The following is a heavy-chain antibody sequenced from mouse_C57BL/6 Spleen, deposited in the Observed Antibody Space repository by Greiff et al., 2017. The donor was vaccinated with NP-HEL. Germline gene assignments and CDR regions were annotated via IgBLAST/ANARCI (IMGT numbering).Heavy chain of an antibody. CDR1: GFPFTGYW. CDR3: ARSYYGSSYDGYFDV. J-gene: IGHJ1*03. V-gene: IGHV1-9*01. D-gene: IGHD1-1*01. Sequence: QVQLKESGAELMKPGASVKLSCKATGFPFTGYWLAWVLQSPGPFLELIGDLFPGSGSSNYHEKFKGKATFTADTSSNTAYMQLSSLTTEDTAIDYCARSYYGSSYDGYFDVWGTGTTVTVSS. CDR2: LFPGSGSS.